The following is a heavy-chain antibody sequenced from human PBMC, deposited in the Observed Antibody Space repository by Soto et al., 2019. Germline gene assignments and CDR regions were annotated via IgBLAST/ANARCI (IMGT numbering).Heavy chain of an antibody. Sequence: ASVKVSCKASGYTFTDSYIHWVRKAPGQGLEWMGWINPNSGATNYAQKFQGRVTMTRDTSISTAYRVLSRLRSDDTAVYYCARDLVPATNSFYCMDVWGQGTTVTVSS. CDR3: ARDLVPATNSFYCMDV. V-gene: IGHV1-2*02. D-gene: IGHD2-2*01. CDR2: INPNSGAT. J-gene: IGHJ6*02. CDR1: GYTFTDSY.